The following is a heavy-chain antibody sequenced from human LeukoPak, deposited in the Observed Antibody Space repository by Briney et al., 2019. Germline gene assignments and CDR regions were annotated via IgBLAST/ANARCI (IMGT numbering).Heavy chain of an antibody. CDR2: ISWNSGSI. D-gene: IGHD4-11*01. J-gene: IGHJ6*02. V-gene: IGHV3-9*01. CDR3: AKDTSPLLQNYGMDV. Sequence: PGGSLRLSCAASGFTFDDYAMHWVRQAPGKGLEWVSGISWNSGSIGYADSVKGRFTSSRDNAKNSLYLQMNSLRAEDTALYYCAKDTSPLLQNYGMDVWGQGTTVTVSS. CDR1: GFTFDDYA.